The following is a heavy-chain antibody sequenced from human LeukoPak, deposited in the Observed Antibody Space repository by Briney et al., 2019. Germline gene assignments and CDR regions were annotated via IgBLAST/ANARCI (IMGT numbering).Heavy chain of an antibody. CDR3: ARDAKYYYATSGYYIY. D-gene: IGHD3-22*01. CDR2: IIPILGIA. V-gene: IGHV1-69*04. J-gene: IGHJ4*02. Sequence: SVKVSCKASGGTFSSYAISWVRQAPGQGLEWMGRIIPILGIANYAQKFQGRVTITSDKSRRTAYMEMSRVRAEETAVYYCARDAKYYYATSGYYIYWGQGTLVTASS. CDR1: GGTFSSYA.